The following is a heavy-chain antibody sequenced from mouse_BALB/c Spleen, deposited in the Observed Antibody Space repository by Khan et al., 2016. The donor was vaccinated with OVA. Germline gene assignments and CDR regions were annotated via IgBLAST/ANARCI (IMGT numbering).Heavy chain of an antibody. CDR2: INPSTGYI. Sequence: QVQLQQSGAELAKPGSSVKMSCVASGYAFTTYWMHWIKQRPGQGLEWIGYINPSTGYIENNQKFKDKATLTTDASSSTAYMQLSSLTSEDSVVYYCTRRGLFGIFVYWGQGTQVTVSA. D-gene: IGHD1-1*02. CDR3: TRRGLFGIFVY. CDR1: GYAFTTYW. J-gene: IGHJ3*01. V-gene: IGHV1-7*01.